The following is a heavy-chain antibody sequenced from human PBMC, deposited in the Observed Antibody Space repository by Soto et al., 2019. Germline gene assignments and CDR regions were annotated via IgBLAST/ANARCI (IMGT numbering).Heavy chain of an antibody. CDR1: GGSFSGYY. D-gene: IGHD6-6*01. V-gene: IGHV4-34*01. Sequence: QAQLQQWGAGLLKPSETLSLTCAVYGGSFSGYYWSWIRQPPGKGLEWIGEINHSGSTNYNPSLKSRVTISVDTSKNQFSLKLSSVTAADTAVYYCARKGAARSLDYWGQGTLVTVSS. CDR2: INHSGST. CDR3: ARKGAARSLDY. J-gene: IGHJ4*02.